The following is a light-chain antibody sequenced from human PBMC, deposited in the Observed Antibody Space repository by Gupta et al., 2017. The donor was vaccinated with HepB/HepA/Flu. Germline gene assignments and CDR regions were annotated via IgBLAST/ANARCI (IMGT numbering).Light chain of an antibody. CDR1: NIGDKV. V-gene: IGLV3-21*01. J-gene: IGLJ3*02. Sequence: YELPQPPSMSVAPGQTARITCGGNNIGDKVVQWYQKGPAQAPLLVIYSNNDRPSGISERLSASNAGNTATLTISRVEAGDEADYYCQVWDSHDDYPVFGGGTKLTVV. CDR2: SNN. CDR3: QVWDSHDDYPV.